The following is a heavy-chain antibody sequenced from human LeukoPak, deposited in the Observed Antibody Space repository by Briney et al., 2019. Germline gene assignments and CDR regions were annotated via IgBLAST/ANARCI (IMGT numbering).Heavy chain of an antibody. CDR2: IYYSGST. CDR3: ARSRGSYGGFDY. V-gene: IGHV4-59*01. D-gene: IGHD3-10*01. Sequence: KPSETLSLTCTVSDGSISSSYYWSWIRQPPGKGLEWIGCIYYSGSTNYNPSLKSRVTISVDTSKNQFSLKLSSVTAADTAVYYCARSRGSYGGFDYWGQGTLVTVSS. CDR1: DGSISSSYY. J-gene: IGHJ4*02.